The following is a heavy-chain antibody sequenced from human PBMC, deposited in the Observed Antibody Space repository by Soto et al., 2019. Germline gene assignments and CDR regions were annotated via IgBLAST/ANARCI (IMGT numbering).Heavy chain of an antibody. Sequence: GASVKVSCKASGGTFSSYAISWVRQAPGQGLEWMGGIIPIFGTANYAQKFQGRVTITADESTSTAYMELSSLRSEDTAVYYCARDLQRGLYSSSWLRPNYYYYGMDVWGQGTTVTVSS. CDR2: IIPIFGTA. D-gene: IGHD6-13*01. J-gene: IGHJ6*02. V-gene: IGHV1-69*13. CDR3: ARDLQRGLYSSSWLRPNYYYYGMDV. CDR1: GGTFSSYA.